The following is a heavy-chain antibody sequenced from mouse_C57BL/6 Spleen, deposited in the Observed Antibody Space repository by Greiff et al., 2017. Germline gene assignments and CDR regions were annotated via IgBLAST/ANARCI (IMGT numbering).Heavy chain of an antibody. Sequence: QVQLQQPGAELVKPGASVKLSCKASGYTFTSYWMQWVKQRPGQGLEWIGEIDPSDSYTNYNQKFKGKATLTVDTSSSTAYMQLSSLTSEDSAVYYCARWRLRREGDNWGQGTTLTVSA. J-gene: IGHJ2*01. CDR3: ARWRLRREGDN. CDR1: GYTFTSYW. V-gene: IGHV1-50*01. D-gene: IGHD2-2*01. CDR2: IDPSDSYT.